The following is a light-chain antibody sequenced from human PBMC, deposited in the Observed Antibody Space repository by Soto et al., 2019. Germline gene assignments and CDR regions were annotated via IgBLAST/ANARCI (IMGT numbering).Light chain of an antibody. J-gene: IGKJ2*01. CDR1: QSVSSY. CDR3: QQRSNWPPT. V-gene: IGKV3-11*01. Sequence: EIVLTQSPSTLSLSPGERAILSCRATQSVSSYLAWYQQKPGQAPRLLIYDASNRATGIPARFSGSGSGTDLTLTISSLEPEDFAVYYCQQRSNWPPTFGQGTKLEIK. CDR2: DAS.